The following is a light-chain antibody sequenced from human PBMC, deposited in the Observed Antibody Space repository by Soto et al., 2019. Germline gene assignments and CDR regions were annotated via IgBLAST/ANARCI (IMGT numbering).Light chain of an antibody. Sequence: QSVLTQPPSVSAAPGQTVTISCSGSSSNIGNNYVSWYQQLPGTAPKLLIYDNDKRPSGIPDRFSGSKSGTSATLGITGLQTGDEADYYCGTWDGSLNTQIFGGGTKLPS. CDR2: DND. CDR3: GTWDGSLNTQI. J-gene: IGLJ2*01. CDR1: SSNIGNNY. V-gene: IGLV1-51*01.